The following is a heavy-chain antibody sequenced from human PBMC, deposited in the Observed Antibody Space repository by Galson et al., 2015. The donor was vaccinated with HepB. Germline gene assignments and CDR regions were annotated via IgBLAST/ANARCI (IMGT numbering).Heavy chain of an antibody. J-gene: IGHJ6*02. D-gene: IGHD6-19*01. CDR2: INPNSGGT. Sequence: SVKVSCKASGYTFTGYYMHWVRQAPGQGLEWMGWINPNSGGTNYAQKFQGRVTMTRDTSISTAYMELSRLRSDDTAVYYCARTLRSSGWGTKTVYYYYGMDVWGQGTTVTVSS. CDR3: ARTLRSSGWGTKTVYYYYGMDV. CDR1: GYTFTGYY. V-gene: IGHV1-2*02.